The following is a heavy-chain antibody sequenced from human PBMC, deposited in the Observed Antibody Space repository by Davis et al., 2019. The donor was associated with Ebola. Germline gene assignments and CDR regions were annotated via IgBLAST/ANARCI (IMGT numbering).Heavy chain of an antibody. CDR3: ARDRRGYSGYVDYYYYGMDV. D-gene: IGHD5-12*01. Sequence: AASVTVSCKASGGTFSSYAISWVRQAPGQGLEWMGGIIPIFGTANYAQKFQGRVTITADESTSTAYMELSSLRSEDTAVYYCARDRRGYSGYVDYYYYGMDVWGQGTTVTVSS. CDR2: IIPIFGTA. V-gene: IGHV1-69*13. J-gene: IGHJ6*02. CDR1: GGTFSSYA.